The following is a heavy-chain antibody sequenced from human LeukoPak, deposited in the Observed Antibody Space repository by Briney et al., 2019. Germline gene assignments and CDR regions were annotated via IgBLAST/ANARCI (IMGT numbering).Heavy chain of an antibody. V-gene: IGHV1-46*01. D-gene: IGHD6-13*01. Sequence: ASVKVSCKASGYTFTSYYMHWVRQAPGQGLEWMGVIDPSGGITSYAQKFQGRFTMTRNTSISTAYMELSSLRSEDTAVYYCARSSWSLNYYFDYWGQGTLVTVSS. J-gene: IGHJ4*02. CDR3: ARSSWSLNYYFDY. CDR1: GYTFTSYY. CDR2: IDPSGGIT.